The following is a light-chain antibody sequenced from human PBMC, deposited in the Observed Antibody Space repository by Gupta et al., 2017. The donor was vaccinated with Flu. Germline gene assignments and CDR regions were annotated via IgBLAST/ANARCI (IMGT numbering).Light chain of an antibody. V-gene: IGKV3-15*01. CDR2: GAF. CDR3: QQYNIWPLWT. J-gene: IGKJ1*01. Sequence: ATLFVSPGEGATLSCRASQSVYNNLAWYQQKPGQPPRLLIYGAFTRASGIPARFSGSGSGTQFTLTISSRQSEDIAVYYCQQYNIWPLWTFGQGTKVEIK. CDR1: QSVYNN.